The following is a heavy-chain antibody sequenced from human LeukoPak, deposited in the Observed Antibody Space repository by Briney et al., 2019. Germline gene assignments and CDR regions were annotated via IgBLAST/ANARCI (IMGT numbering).Heavy chain of an antibody. V-gene: IGHV3-48*02. J-gene: IGHJ5*02. Sequence: GGSLRLSCVASGLTFSSYSMNWVRQAPGKGLEWVSYISSSSTTYYADSVKGRFTISRDNAKNSLYLQMNSLRDEDTAVYYCAREVVVAATDWFDPWGQGTLVTVSS. D-gene: IGHD2-15*01. CDR1: GLTFSSYS. CDR2: ISSSSTT. CDR3: AREVVVAATDWFDP.